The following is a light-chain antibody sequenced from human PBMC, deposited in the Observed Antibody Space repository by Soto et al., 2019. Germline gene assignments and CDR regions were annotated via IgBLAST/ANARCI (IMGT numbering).Light chain of an antibody. Sequence: DIQMTQFPSTLFASVGDRVTITCRASQSISRWLAWYQQKPGKAPKLLIYDASNLEKGVPSRFSGRGSGTEFPLTISSLQPDDFATYFCHQYNSYSPETFGQGTKVQI. CDR3: HQYNSYSPET. J-gene: IGKJ1*01. V-gene: IGKV1-5*01. CDR1: QSISRW. CDR2: DAS.